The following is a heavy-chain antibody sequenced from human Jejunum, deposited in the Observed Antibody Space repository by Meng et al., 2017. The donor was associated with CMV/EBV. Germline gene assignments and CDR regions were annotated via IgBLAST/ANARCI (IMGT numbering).Heavy chain of an antibody. J-gene: IGHJ6*02. D-gene: IGHD2-21*02. CDR2: MRYDGTTT. CDR3: AKDHDFVTGKDYHCAMDV. Sequence: FSNYGMHWVRQAPGKGLEWVSFMRYDGTTTYYADSVKGRFTISRDNSKNTLYLQMNSLRPEDTAVYYCAKDHDFVTGKDYHCAMDVWGQGTTVTVSS. CDR1: FSNYG. V-gene: IGHV3-30*02.